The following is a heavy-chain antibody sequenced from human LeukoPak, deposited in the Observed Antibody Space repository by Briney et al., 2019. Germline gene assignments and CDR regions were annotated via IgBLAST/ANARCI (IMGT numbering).Heavy chain of an antibody. Sequence: GGSLRLSCAASGFTVSSSYMTWVRQAPGKGLEWVSVIYSDGTTYYADSVKGRFTISRDNSENTVFLQMNTLRAEDTAVYYCTRWGFDYWGQGTLVTVSS. V-gene: IGHV3-53*01. CDR1: GFTVSSSY. CDR3: TRWGFDY. D-gene: IGHD3-16*01. J-gene: IGHJ4*02. CDR2: IYSDGTT.